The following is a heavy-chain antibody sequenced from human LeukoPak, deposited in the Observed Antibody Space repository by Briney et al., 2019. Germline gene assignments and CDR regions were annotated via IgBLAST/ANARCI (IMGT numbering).Heavy chain of an antibody. V-gene: IGHV4-59*01. CDR2: IYYSGST. CDR3: ARTTEDCSSTSCYQYWFDP. D-gene: IGHD2-2*01. J-gene: IGHJ5*02. Sequence: PSETLSLTCTASGGSISNYYWSWIRQPPGKGLEWIGYIYYSGSTNYNPSLKSRVTISVDTSKNQFSLKLNSVTAADTAVYYCARTTEDCSSTSCYQYWFDPWGQGTLVTVSS. CDR1: GGSISNYY.